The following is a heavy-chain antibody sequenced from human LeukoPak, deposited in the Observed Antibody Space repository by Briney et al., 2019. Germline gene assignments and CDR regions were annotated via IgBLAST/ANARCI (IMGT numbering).Heavy chain of an antibody. Sequence: GGSLRLSCAASGFTFSSYSMNWVRQAPGKGLEWVSSISSSSSYIYYADSVKGRFTISRDNAKNSLYLQMNSLRAEDTAVYYCARRYCSSTSYYGFLDYWGQGTLVTVSS. D-gene: IGHD2-2*01. CDR1: GFTFSSYS. J-gene: IGHJ4*02. V-gene: IGHV3-21*01. CDR2: ISSSSSYI. CDR3: ARRYCSSTSYYGFLDY.